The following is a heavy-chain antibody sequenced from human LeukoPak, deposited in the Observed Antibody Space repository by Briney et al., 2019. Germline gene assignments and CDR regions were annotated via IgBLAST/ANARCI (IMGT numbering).Heavy chain of an antibody. D-gene: IGHD4-17*01. CDR2: ISGSGGST. Sequence: HGGSLRLSCAASGFTLSSYSMNWVRQAPGKGLEWVSAISGSGGSTYYADSVKGRFTISRDNSKNTLYLQMNSLRAEDTAVYYCAKVIRPGPFYGDYSCDPWGQGTLVTVSS. CDR3: AKVIRPGPFYGDYSCDP. CDR1: GFTLSSYS. V-gene: IGHV3-23*01. J-gene: IGHJ5*02.